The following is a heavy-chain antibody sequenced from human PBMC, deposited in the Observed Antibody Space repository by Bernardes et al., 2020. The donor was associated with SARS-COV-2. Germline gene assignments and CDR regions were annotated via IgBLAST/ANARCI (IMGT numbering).Heavy chain of an antibody. V-gene: IGHV4-31*03. D-gene: IGHD3-3*01. J-gene: IGHJ4*02. Sequence: LSLTCTVSGGSISSGGYYWSWIRQHPGKGLEWIGYIYYSGSTYYNPSLKSRVTISVDTSKNQFSLKLSSVTAADTAVYYCARAIRNTIFGVVHQFDYWGQGTLVTVS. CDR3: ARAIRNTIFGVVHQFDY. CDR2: IYYSGST. CDR1: GGSISSGGYY.